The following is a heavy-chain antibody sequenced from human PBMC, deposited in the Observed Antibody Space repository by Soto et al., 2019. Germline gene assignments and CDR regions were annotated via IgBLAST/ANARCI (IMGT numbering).Heavy chain of an antibody. CDR3: ARAPWRYCSGGSCYSFDY. J-gene: IGHJ4*02. CDR2: INHSGST. Sequence: PSETLSLTCAVYGGSFSGYYWSWIRQPPGKGLEWIGEINHSGSTNYNPSLKSRVTISVDTSKNQFSLKLSSVTAADTAVYYCARAPWRYCSGGSCYSFDYWGQGTLVTVSS. D-gene: IGHD2-15*01. CDR1: GGSFSGYY. V-gene: IGHV4-34*01.